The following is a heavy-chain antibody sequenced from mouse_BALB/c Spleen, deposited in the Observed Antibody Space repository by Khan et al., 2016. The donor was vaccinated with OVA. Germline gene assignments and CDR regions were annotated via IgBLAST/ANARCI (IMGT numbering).Heavy chain of an antibody. J-gene: IGHJ3*01. V-gene: IGHV1S81*02. Sequence: QVQLQQPGAELVKPGASVKISCKASGYTFTSFYIYWVKQRPGQGLEWIGGINPSNGDTHFYEKFKSKATLTVDKSSTTAYMQFSSLTSEDSAVYYCARSGYGNPFAYWGQGTLVTVSA. CDR1: GYTFTSFY. D-gene: IGHD2-1*01. CDR3: ARSGYGNPFAY. CDR2: INPSNGDT.